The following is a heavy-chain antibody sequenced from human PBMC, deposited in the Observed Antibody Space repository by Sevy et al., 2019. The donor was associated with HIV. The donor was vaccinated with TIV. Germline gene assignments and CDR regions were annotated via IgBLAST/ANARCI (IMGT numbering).Heavy chain of an antibody. CDR3: AKGDEPATDYGDYVPNAFDI. Sequence: GGSLRLSCAASGFTFSSYAMSWVRQAPGKGLEWVSSISGPGGTTYYADSVKGRFTVSRDNSKNTLYLRMNSLRGDDSALYYCAKGDEPATDYGDYVPNAFDIWGQGTMVTVSS. CDR2: ISGPGGTT. V-gene: IGHV3-23*01. D-gene: IGHD4-17*01. J-gene: IGHJ3*02. CDR1: GFTFSSYA.